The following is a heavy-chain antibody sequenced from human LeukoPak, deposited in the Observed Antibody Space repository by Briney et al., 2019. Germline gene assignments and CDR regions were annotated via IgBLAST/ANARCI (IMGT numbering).Heavy chain of an antibody. CDR2: KNHNSGGT. Sequence: GASVRVSCAASGYTFTGYYMHWVRPAPGQGLEWMGWKNHNSGGTNYAQTFQSRVTMSRDTSISPAYMELSRLRSDDTAVYYCARGGVPGAFDIWGQGTMVTVSS. D-gene: IGHD1-26*01. CDR1: GYTFTGYY. CDR3: ARGGVPGAFDI. V-gene: IGHV1-2*02. J-gene: IGHJ3*02.